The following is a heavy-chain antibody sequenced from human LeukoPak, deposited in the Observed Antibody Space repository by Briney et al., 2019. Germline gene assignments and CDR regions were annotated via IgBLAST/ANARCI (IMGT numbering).Heavy chain of an antibody. Sequence: SETLSLTCAVYGGSFSGYYWSWIRQPPGKGLEWIGEINHSGSTNYNPSLKSRVTISVDTSKNQFSLKLSSVTAADTAVYYCASPIAVAGSYYFDYWGQGTLVTVSS. D-gene: IGHD6-19*01. CDR2: INHSGST. J-gene: IGHJ4*02. V-gene: IGHV4-34*01. CDR3: ASPIAVAGSYYFDY. CDR1: GGSFSGYY.